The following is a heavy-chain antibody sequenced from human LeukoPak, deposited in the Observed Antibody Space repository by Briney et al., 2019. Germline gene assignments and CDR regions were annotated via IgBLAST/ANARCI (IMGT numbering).Heavy chain of an antibody. CDR1: DRSSRGGEDC. V-gene: IGHV4-30-4*01. J-gene: IGHJ4*02. D-gene: IGHD3-22*01. CDR3: ARTTYYYDSSGYYFDY. CDR2: IYYSGST. Sequence: QTPSPSPASSDRSSRGGEDCRCRMWQPPEKNLKWIGYIYYSGSTYYNPSLKSRVTISVDTSKNQFSLKLSSVTAADTAVYYCARTTYYYDSSGYYFDYWGQGTLVTVPS.